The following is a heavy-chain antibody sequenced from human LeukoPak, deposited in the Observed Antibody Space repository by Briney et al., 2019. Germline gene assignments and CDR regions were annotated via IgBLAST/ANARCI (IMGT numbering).Heavy chain of an antibody. CDR1: GFTFSSYS. Sequence: PGGSLRLSCAASGFTFSSYSMNWVRQAPGKGLEWVSSITRSNYIYYADSVKGRFTISRDNAKNSLYLQMNSLRAEDTALYYCARDGKGNLWGQGTLVTVSS. D-gene: IGHD1-26*01. CDR3: ARDGKGNL. CDR2: ITRSNYI. J-gene: IGHJ4*02. V-gene: IGHV3-21*04.